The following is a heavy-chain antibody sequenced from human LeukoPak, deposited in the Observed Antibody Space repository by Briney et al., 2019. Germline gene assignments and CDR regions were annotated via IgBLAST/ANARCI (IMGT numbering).Heavy chain of an antibody. CDR3: TTDPVHSGSGSSEPPSRIDY. D-gene: IGHD3-10*01. Sequence: PGGSLRLSCAASGFTFSNAWMSWVRQAPGKGLEWVGRIKSKTDGGTTDYAAPVKGRFTISRDDSKNTLYLQMNSLKTEETTVYYCTTDPVHSGSGSSEPPSRIDYWGQGTLVTVSS. CDR2: IKSKTDGGTT. CDR1: GFTFSNAW. J-gene: IGHJ4*02. V-gene: IGHV3-15*01.